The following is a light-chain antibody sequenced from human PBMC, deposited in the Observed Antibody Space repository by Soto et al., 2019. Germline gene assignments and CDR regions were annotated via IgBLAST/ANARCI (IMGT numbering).Light chain of an antibody. CDR3: QQYDYMPYT. J-gene: IGKJ2*01. CDR1: EDITNY. CDR2: DAS. V-gene: IGKV1-33*01. Sequence: DIQMTQSPSSLSASVGDRITITCQASEDITNYLHWYQQKPGKAPKLLFYDASNLETGVPSRFSGSGSGTDFSFTISSLQAEDIATYYCQQYDYMPYTFGQGTKLEMK.